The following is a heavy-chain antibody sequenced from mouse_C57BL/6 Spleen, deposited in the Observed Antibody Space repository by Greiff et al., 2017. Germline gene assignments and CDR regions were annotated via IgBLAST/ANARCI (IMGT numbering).Heavy chain of an antibody. CDR1: GYTFTSYD. D-gene: IGHD2-2*01. CDR2: IYPRDGST. CDR3: ASGGYYGYDNYFDY. V-gene: IGHV1-85*01. J-gene: IGHJ2*01. Sequence: QVQLKESGPELVKPGASVKLSCKASGYTFTSYDINWVKQRPGQGLEWIGWIYPRDGSTKYNEKFKGKATLTVDTSSSTAYMELHSLTSEDSAVYFCASGGYYGYDNYFDYWGQGTTLTVSS.